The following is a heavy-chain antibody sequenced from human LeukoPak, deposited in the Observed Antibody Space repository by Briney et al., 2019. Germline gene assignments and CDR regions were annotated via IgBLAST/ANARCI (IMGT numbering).Heavy chain of an antibody. V-gene: IGHV4-61*05. CDR1: GGSISSSSYY. J-gene: IGHJ3*02. Sequence: SETLSLTCTVSGGSISSSSYYWGWIRQPPGKGLEWIGYIYYSGSTNYNPSLKSRVTISVDTSKNQFSLKLSSVTAADTAVYYCARVGLWFGAEYAFDIRGQGTMVTVSS. CDR2: IYYSGST. CDR3: ARVGLWFGAEYAFDI. D-gene: IGHD3-10*01.